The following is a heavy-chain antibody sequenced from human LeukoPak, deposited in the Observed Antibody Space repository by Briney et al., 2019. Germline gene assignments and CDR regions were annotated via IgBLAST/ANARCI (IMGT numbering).Heavy chain of an antibody. CDR3: TRDKGRQQFDY. CDR1: AFTFSDYW. CDR2: INKDGSET. V-gene: IGHV3-7*01. Sequence: GGSLRLSCAASAFTFSDYWMTWVRQAPGKGLERVANINKDGSETYYVDSVKGRFTISRDNAKNSLYLQMNSLRDDDTAVYFCTRDKGRQQFDYWGQGTLVTVSS. D-gene: IGHD1/OR15-1a*01. J-gene: IGHJ4*02.